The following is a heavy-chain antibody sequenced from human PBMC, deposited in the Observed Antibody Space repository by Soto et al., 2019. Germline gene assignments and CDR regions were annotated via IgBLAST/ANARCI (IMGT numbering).Heavy chain of an antibody. CDR3: ARGPTVTTKYYYYYGMAV. D-gene: IGHD4-17*01. V-gene: IGHV1-69*13. CDR2: IIPIFGTA. CDR1: GGTFSSYA. Sequence: SVKVSCKASGGTFSSYAISWVRQAPGQGLEWMGGIIPIFGTANYAQKFQGRVTITADESTSTAYMELSSLRSEDTAVYYCARGPTVTTKYYYYYGMAVWGQGTTVTVSS. J-gene: IGHJ6*02.